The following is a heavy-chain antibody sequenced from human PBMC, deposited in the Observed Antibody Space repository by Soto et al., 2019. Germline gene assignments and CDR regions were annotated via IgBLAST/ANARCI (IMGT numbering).Heavy chain of an antibody. CDR3: ARARVPYDAFDI. V-gene: IGHV1-18*01. CDR2: ISAYNGNT. CDR1: GYTFTSYG. J-gene: IGHJ3*02. Sequence: ASLKVSCNTSGYTFTSYGIICVRHAPGQGLEWMGWISAYNGNTNYAQKLQGRVTMTTDTSTSTAYMELRSLRSDDTAVYYCARARVPYDAFDIWGQGTMVTVSS.